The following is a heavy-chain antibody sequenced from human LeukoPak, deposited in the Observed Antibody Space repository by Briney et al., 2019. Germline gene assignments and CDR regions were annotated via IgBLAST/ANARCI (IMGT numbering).Heavy chain of an antibody. CDR3: ARGTTGYYYVHWFDP. V-gene: IGHV4-34*01. CDR2: INHSGST. D-gene: IGHD3-22*01. J-gene: IGHJ5*02. CDR1: GGSFSGYY. Sequence: NASETLPLTCAVYGGSFSGYYWSWIRQPPGKGLEWIGEINHSGSTNYNPSLKSRVTISVDTSKNQFSLKLSSVTAADTAVYYCARGTTGYYYVHWFDPWGQGTLVTVSS.